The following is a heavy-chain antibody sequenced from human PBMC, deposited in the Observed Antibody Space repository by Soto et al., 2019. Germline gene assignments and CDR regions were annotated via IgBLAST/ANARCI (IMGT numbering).Heavy chain of an antibody. CDR1: GGSISSSSYY. D-gene: IGHD6-19*01. Sequence: PSETLSLTCSVSGGSISSSSYYWGWVRQSPGRGLEWIGSISYSGNTCYNPSLDSRVTLSLDTSKNHFSLRLSSVTAADTAVYYCARSPYSSGLYTLLLTPYYFDAWGRGALVTVSS. CDR2: ISYSGNT. V-gene: IGHV4-39*02. CDR3: ARSPYSSGLYTLLLTPYYFDA. J-gene: IGHJ5*02.